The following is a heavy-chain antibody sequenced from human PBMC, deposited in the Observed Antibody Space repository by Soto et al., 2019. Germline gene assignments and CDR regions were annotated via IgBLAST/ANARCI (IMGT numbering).Heavy chain of an antibody. CDR2: VYYFGST. J-gene: IGHJ4*02. CDR1: GGSISSYY. CDR3: ARHSPDFDWLSQFDY. V-gene: IGHV4-59*08. D-gene: IGHD3-9*01. Sequence: SETLSLTCTVSGGSISSYYWSWIRQPPGKGLEWIGYVYYFGSTNYNPSLKSRVTISVDTSKNQFSLKLSSVTAADTAVYYCARHSPDFDWLSQFDYWGQGTLVTVSS.